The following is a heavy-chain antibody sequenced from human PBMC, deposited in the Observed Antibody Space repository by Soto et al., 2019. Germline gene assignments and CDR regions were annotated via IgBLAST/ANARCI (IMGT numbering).Heavy chain of an antibody. CDR1: GFTFSTVW. V-gene: IGHV3-15*02. Sequence: EVQLVESGGALVKPGGSLRLSCAASGFTFSTVWVTWVRQAPGKGLEWVGRIKSKTEALTTDYAAAVKGRFSISRDVSPNRVYLQMHSLRTGDTAVYYCTATTYGDVSAFWGLGTLVTVSS. CDR3: TATTYGDVSAF. CDR2: IKSKTEALTT. D-gene: IGHD4-17*01. J-gene: IGHJ4*02.